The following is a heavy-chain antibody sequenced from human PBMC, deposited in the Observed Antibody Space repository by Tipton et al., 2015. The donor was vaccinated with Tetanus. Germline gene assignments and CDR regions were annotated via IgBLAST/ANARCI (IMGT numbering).Heavy chain of an antibody. CDR2: IDPDRGDT. Sequence: QLVQSGAEVKKPGASVKVSCKASGYSFTGYYIYWVRQAPGQGLEWMGWIDPDRGDTAYAQKFHGKVTMTIDTSISTAYVERGSLGSGDAVVYYCGGDRGYFICFGIGVWGPGNTVPLS. CDR3: GGDRGYFICFGIGV. J-gene: IGHJ6*01. CDR1: GYSFTGYY. D-gene: IGHD3-22*01. V-gene: IGHV1-2*02.